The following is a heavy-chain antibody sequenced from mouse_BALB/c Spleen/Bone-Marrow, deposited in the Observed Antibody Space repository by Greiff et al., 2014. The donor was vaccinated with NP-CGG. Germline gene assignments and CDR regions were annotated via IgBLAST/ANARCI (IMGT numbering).Heavy chain of an antibody. J-gene: IGHJ2*01. V-gene: IGHV5-12-1*01. CDR3: AREVLRDYFDY. D-gene: IGHD1-1*01. Sequence: VQLKESGGGLVKPGGSLKLSCEASGFAFSSYDMSWVRPTTEKRLEWVAYISSGGGSTYYPDTVKGRFTISRDNAKNTLYLQMSSLKSEDTAMYYCAREVLRDYFDYWGQGTTLTVSS. CDR2: ISSGGGST. CDR1: GFAFSSYD.